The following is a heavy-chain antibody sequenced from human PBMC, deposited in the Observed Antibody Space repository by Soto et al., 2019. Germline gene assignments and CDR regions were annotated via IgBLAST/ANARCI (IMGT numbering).Heavy chain of an antibody. CDR3: ARVGTGNWYFDL. Sequence: EVQLVESGGGVVQPGGSLRLSCAASGFTFSSYWMHWVRQAPGKGQVWVSRINGDGSRTSYADSVRGRFTISRDNAKNTLDLQMNSLRGEDTAVYYCARVGTGNWYFDLWGRGTLVTVSS. CDR1: GFTFSSYW. V-gene: IGHV3-74*01. D-gene: IGHD1-1*01. CDR2: INGDGSRT. J-gene: IGHJ2*01.